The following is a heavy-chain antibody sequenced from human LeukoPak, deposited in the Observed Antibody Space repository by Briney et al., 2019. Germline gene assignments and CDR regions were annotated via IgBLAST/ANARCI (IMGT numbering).Heavy chain of an antibody. Sequence: GASVKVSCKASGYTFTGYYMHWVRQAPGQGLEWMGWINPNSGGTNYAQKFQGRVTMTRDTSISTAYMELSRLRSDDTAVYYCARNGIAATGRSSLSANWFDPWGQGTLVTVSS. CDR1: GYTFTGYY. V-gene: IGHV1-2*02. D-gene: IGHD6-13*01. J-gene: IGHJ5*02. CDR2: INPNSGGT. CDR3: ARNGIAATGRSSLSANWFDP.